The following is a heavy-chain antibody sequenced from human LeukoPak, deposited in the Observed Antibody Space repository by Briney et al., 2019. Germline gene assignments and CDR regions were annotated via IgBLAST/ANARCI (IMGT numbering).Heavy chain of an antibody. CDR3: ARVRSTSYFDC. J-gene: IGHJ4*02. CDR1: GFTFSTYS. D-gene: IGHD2-2*01. Sequence: GGSLRLSCAASGFTFSTYSMNWVRQAPGKGLEWVSYISSSSSTIYYADSVKGRFTISRDNAKNSLYLQMNSLRAEDTAVYYCARVRSTSYFDCWGQGTLVTVSS. V-gene: IGHV3-48*01. CDR2: ISSSSSTI.